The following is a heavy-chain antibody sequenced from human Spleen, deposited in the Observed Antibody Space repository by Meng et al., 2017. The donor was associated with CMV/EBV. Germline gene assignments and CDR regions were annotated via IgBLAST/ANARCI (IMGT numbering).Heavy chain of an antibody. CDR3: ARVADYGGNCFDY. D-gene: IGHD4-23*01. CDR1: SCSISTSTW. V-gene: IGHV4-4*01. CDR2: IYHSGYP. J-gene: IGHJ4*02. Sequence: AFSSCSISTSTWWIWVRQSPEKGLEWIGEIYHSGYPNYNPSLKSRVSMSVDRSKRQFSLRLTSVTAADTAVYFCARVADYGGNCFDYWGPGTLVTVSS.